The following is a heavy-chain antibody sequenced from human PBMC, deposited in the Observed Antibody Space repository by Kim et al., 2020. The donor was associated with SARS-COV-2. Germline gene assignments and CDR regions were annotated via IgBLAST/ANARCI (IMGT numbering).Heavy chain of an antibody. Sequence: GGSLRLSCAASGFTFSDYYMNWVRQAPGKGLEWVAIIERDGSEIHYMDSVKGRFTISRDNSKKSLDLQMNSLRAEDTALYFCAGGKGWIHDFWGQGTLVTVSS. D-gene: IGHD5-18*01. CDR1: GFTFSDYY. V-gene: IGHV3-7*01. CDR2: IERDGSEI. J-gene: IGHJ4*02. CDR3: AGGKGWIHDF.